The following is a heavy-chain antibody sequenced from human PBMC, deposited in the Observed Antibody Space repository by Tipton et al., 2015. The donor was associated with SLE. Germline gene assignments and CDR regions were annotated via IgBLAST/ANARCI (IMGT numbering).Heavy chain of an antibody. D-gene: IGHD3-3*01. J-gene: IGHJ4*02. V-gene: IGHV1-18*01. CDR1: GYTFTSYG. Sequence: QLVQSGAEVKKPGASVKVSCKASGYTFTSYGISWVRQAAGHGLEWMGWISAYNGNTNYAQKLQGRVTMTTDTSTSTAYMELRSLRSDDTAVYYCARDVLDITIFGVVITDYWGQGTLVTVSS. CDR2: ISAYNGNT. CDR3: ARDVLDITIFGVVITDY.